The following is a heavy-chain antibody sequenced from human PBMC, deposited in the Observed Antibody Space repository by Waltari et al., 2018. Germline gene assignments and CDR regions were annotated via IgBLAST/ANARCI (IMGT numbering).Heavy chain of an antibody. V-gene: IGHV3-30-3*01. CDR3: ARDYCSGGSCYFQSDAFDI. CDR1: GFTFSSYA. J-gene: IGHJ3*02. D-gene: IGHD2-15*01. Sequence: QVQLVESGGGVVQPGRSLRLSCAASGFTFSSYAMHWVRQAPGKGLEWVAVISYDGSNKYYADSVKGRFTISRDNSKNTLYLQMNSLRAEDTAVYYCARDYCSGGSCYFQSDAFDIWGQGTMVTVSS. CDR2: ISYDGSNK.